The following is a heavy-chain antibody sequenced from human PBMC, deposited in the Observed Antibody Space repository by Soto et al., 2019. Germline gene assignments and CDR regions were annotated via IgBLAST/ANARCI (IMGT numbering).Heavy chain of an antibody. CDR1: GGSISSGGYY. CDR2: IYYSGST. D-gene: IGHD3-10*01. V-gene: IGHV4-31*03. Sequence: SETLSLTCTVSGGSISSGGYYWSWIRQHPGKGLEWIGYIYYSGSTYYNPSLKSRVTISVDTSKNQFSLKLSSVTAADTAVYYWARDLVTMVRGVMTNWFDPWGQGTLVTVSS. CDR3: ARDLVTMVRGVMTNWFDP. J-gene: IGHJ5*02.